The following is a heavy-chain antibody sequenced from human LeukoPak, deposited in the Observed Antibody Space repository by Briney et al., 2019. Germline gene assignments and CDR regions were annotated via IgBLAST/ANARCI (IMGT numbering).Heavy chain of an antibody. CDR2: ISYDGSNK. Sequence: GGSLRLSCAASGFTFCSYAMHWVRQAPGKGLEWVAVISYDGSNKYYADSVKGRFTISRDNSKNTLYLQMNSLRAEDTAVYYCARDFHLRHDYYYYGMDVWGQGTTVTVSS. D-gene: IGHD5/OR15-5a*01. V-gene: IGHV3-30*04. CDR1: GFTFCSYA. J-gene: IGHJ6*02. CDR3: ARDFHLRHDYYYYGMDV.